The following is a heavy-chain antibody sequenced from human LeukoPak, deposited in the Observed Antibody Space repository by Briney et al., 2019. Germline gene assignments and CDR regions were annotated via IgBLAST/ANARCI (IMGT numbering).Heavy chain of an antibody. Sequence: ASVKVSCQASVYTFTGYYMHWVRQAPGQGLEWMGWINPNSGGTNYAQKFQGRVTMTRDTSISTAYMELSRLRSDDTAVYYCARDLPYYYDSSGYYSSFDYWGQGTLVTVSS. V-gene: IGHV1-2*02. J-gene: IGHJ4*02. CDR3: ARDLPYYYDSSGYYSSFDY. D-gene: IGHD3-22*01. CDR2: INPNSGGT. CDR1: VYTFTGYY.